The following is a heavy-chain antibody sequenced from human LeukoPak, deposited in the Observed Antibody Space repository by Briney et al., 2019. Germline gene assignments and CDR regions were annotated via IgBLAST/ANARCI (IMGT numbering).Heavy chain of an antibody. Sequence: SETLSLTCTVSGGSISSYYWSWIRQPPGKGLEWIGYIYYSGSTNYIPSLKSRVTISVDTSKNQFSLKLSSVTAADTAVYYCARVNSHYYDSSGYSDPSTEFDPWGQGTLVTVSS. D-gene: IGHD3-22*01. CDR2: IYYSGST. CDR1: GGSISSYY. CDR3: ARVNSHYYDSSGYSDPSTEFDP. V-gene: IGHV4-59*01. J-gene: IGHJ5*02.